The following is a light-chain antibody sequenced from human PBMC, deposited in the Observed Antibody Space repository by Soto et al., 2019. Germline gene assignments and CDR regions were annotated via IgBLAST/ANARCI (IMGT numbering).Light chain of an antibody. V-gene: IGKV1-33*01. CDR1: QDISNY. J-gene: IGKJ2*01. Sequence: DIPMTQSPSSLSASVGDRVTITCQASQDISNYLNWYQQKPGKAPKLLIYDASNLQTGVPSRFSGGGSGTDFTFTISSLQPEDVATYFCQPYYDLPYTFGQGTKLQIK. CDR3: QPYYDLPYT. CDR2: DAS.